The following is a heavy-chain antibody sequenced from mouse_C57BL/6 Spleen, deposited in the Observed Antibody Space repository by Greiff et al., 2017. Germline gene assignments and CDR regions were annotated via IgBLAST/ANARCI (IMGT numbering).Heavy chain of an antibody. CDR3: ARSQSLATAQATIYYYAMDY. Sequence: EVKLMESGGGLVKPGGSLKLSCAASGFTFSDYGMHWVRQAPEKGLEWVAYISSGSSTIYYADTVKGRFTITRDNAKNTLFLQMTRLRSEDTAMYYCARSQSLATAQATIYYYAMDYWGQGTSVTVSS. D-gene: IGHD3-2*02. J-gene: IGHJ4*01. V-gene: IGHV5-17*01. CDR2: ISSGSSTI. CDR1: GFTFSDYG.